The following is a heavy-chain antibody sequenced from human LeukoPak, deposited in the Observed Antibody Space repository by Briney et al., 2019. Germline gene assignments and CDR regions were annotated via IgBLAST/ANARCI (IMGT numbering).Heavy chain of an antibody. CDR1: GASVSSNSVT. D-gene: IGHD2-2*01. J-gene: IGHJ4*02. V-gene: IGHV6-1*01. CDR3: ARGTRNAFDY. Sequence: SQTLSLTCAISGASVSSNSVTWNWFRQSPSRGLEWLGSTYYRSKWVNVHAVSVKSRMTLDADTSKNQFSLQLNSMTPEDTAVYYCARGTRNAFDYWGQGILVTVSS. CDR2: TYYRSKWVN.